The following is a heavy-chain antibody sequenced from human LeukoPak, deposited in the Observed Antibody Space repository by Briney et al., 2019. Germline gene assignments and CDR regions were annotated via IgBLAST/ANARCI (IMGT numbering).Heavy chain of an antibody. Sequence: PSETLSLTCTVSGGPISSYYWSWIRQTAGKGLEWIGRLYPGVSTNYNPSLKSRVTMSVDTSKNQFALKLSAVTAADTAVYYCARLKFYDSTGYSPGHYMDVWGKGTTVTVSS. CDR1: GGPISSYY. D-gene: IGHD3-22*01. CDR2: LYPGVST. V-gene: IGHV4-4*07. CDR3: ARLKFYDSTGYSPGHYMDV. J-gene: IGHJ6*03.